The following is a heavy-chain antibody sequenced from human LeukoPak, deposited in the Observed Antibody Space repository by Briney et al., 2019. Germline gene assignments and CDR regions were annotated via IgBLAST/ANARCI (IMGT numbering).Heavy chain of an antibody. CDR2: INHSGST. CDR3: ARQTGSGLFILP. Sequence: SETLSLTCAVCGGSFSGYYWSWIRQPPGKGLEWIGEINHSGSTNYNPSLKSRVTISVDTSKNQFSLSLTSVTAADTAVYYCARQTGSGLFILPGGQGTLVTVSS. CDR1: GGSFSGYY. D-gene: IGHD3/OR15-3a*01. J-gene: IGHJ4*02. V-gene: IGHV4-34*01.